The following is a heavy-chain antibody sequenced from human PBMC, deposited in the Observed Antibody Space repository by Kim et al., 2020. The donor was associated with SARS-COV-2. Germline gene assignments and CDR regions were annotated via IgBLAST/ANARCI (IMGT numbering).Heavy chain of an antibody. CDR2: IYYSGST. V-gene: IGHV4-30-4*01. CDR1: GGSISSGDYY. D-gene: IGHD3-10*01. CDR3: ARGGLLWFGEQPTPDY. Sequence: SETLSLTCTVSGGSISSGDYYWSWIRQPPGKGLEWIGYIYYSGSTYYNPSLKSRVTISVDTSKNQFSLKLSSVTAADTAVYYCARGGLLWFGEQPTPDYWGQGTLVTVSS. J-gene: IGHJ4*02.